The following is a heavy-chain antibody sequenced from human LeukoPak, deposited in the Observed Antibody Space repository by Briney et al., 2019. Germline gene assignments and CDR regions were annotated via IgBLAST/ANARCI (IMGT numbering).Heavy chain of an antibody. CDR3: ARSLTGGVVFDF. J-gene: IGHJ3*01. Sequence: SETLSLTCTVSGGSISSYYWSWIRQPPGKGLEWIGYIYYSGSTNYNPSLKSRVTISVDTSKNQFSLKLSYVTAADTAVYYCARSLTGGVVFDFWGQGTMVTVSS. V-gene: IGHV4-59*01. D-gene: IGHD3-9*01. CDR1: GGSISSYY. CDR2: IYYSGST.